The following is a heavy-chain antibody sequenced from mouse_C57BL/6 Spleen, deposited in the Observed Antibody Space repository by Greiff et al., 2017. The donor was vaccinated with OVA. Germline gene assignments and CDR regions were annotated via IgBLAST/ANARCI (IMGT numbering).Heavy chain of an antibody. J-gene: IGHJ3*01. CDR3: ARPGLLQAWFAY. CDR2: INPNNGGT. Sequence: EVQLQQSGPELVKPGASVKISCKASGYTFTDYYMHWVKQSHGKSLEWIGDINPNNGGTSYNQKFKGKATLTVDKSSSTAYMELRSLTSEDSAVYYCARPGLLQAWFAYWGQGTLVTVSA. V-gene: IGHV1-26*01. D-gene: IGHD2-3*01. CDR1: GYTFTDYY.